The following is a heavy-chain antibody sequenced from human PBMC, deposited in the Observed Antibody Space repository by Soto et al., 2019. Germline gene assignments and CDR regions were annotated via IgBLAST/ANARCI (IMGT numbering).Heavy chain of an antibody. V-gene: IGHV5-51*01. CDR3: ARWTGAFLGDKYCYYGMDV. D-gene: IGHD7-27*01. Sequence: PGESLKISCKGSGYSFTSYWIGWVRQMPGKGLEWMGIIYPGDSDTRYSQSFQGQVTISADKSISTAYLQWSSLKASDTAMYYCARWTGAFLGDKYCYYGMDVWGQGTTVTVSS. CDR2: IYPGDSDT. J-gene: IGHJ6*02. CDR1: GYSFTSYW.